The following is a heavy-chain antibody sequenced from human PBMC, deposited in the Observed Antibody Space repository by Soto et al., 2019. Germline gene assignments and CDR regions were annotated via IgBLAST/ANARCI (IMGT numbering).Heavy chain of an antibody. V-gene: IGHV1-24*01. J-gene: IGHJ5*02. CDR3: ATTALIVLVPAAMEGWFDP. CDR2: FDPEDGET. D-gene: IGHD2-2*01. Sequence: ASVKVSCKVSGYTLTELSMHWVRQAPGKGLEWMGGFDPEDGETIYAQKFQGRVTMTEDTSTDTAYMELSSLRSEDTAVYYCATTALIVLVPAAMEGWFDPWAQGNLVTVSS. CDR1: GYTLTELS.